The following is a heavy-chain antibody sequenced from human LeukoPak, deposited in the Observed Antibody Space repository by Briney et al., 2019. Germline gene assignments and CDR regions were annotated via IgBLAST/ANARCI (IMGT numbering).Heavy chain of an antibody. CDR1: GGSISSGGYY. D-gene: IGHD1-1*01. Sequence: SETLSLTCTVSGGSISSGGYYWSWIRQHPGKGLEWIGYIYYSGSTYYNPSLKSRVTISVDTSKNQFSLKLSSVTAADTAVYYCARVLNWNYIDYWGQGTLVTVSS. CDR3: ARVLNWNYIDY. J-gene: IGHJ4*02. CDR2: IYYSGST. V-gene: IGHV4-31*03.